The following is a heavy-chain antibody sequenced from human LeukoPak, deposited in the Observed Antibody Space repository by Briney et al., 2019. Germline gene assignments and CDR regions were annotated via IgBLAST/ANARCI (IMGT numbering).Heavy chain of an antibody. CDR1: GFTFSSYA. Sequence: GGSLRLSCAASGFTFSSYAMHWVRQAPGKGLEWVSSISSSSSYIYYADSVKGRFTISRDNAKNSLYLQMNSLRAEDTAVYYCAREITYNWNYDAFDIWGQGTMVTVSS. D-gene: IGHD1-1*01. CDR3: AREITYNWNYDAFDI. CDR2: ISSSSSYI. V-gene: IGHV3-21*01. J-gene: IGHJ3*02.